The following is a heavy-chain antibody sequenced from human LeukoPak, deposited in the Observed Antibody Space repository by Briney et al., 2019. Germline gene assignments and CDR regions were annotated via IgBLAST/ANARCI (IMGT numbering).Heavy chain of an antibody. J-gene: IGHJ4*02. CDR3: AWHYFDY. Sequence: PGRSLRLSCAASGFTFSSYAMHWVRQAPGKGLEWVAVISYDGSNKYYADSVKGRFTISRDDSKNTLYLQMNSLKTEDTAVYYCAWHYFDYWGQGTLVTVSS. CDR2: ISYDGSNK. CDR1: GFTFSSYA. V-gene: IGHV3-30-3*01. D-gene: IGHD5-24*01.